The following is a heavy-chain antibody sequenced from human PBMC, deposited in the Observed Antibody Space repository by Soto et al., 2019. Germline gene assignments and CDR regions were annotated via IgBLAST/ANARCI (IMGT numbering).Heavy chain of an antibody. J-gene: IGHJ4*02. CDR2: IYSDGSVP. Sequence: LRLSCAASGFTFSNYWMHWVRQGPGKVLVWVARIYSDGSVPTYADSVKGRLTISRDNAKSTLYLQMNSLRAEDTAVYYCATLNSFGSDYWGRGTLVTVSS. D-gene: IGHD5-18*01. CDR3: ATLNSFGSDY. CDR1: GFTFSNYW. V-gene: IGHV3-74*01.